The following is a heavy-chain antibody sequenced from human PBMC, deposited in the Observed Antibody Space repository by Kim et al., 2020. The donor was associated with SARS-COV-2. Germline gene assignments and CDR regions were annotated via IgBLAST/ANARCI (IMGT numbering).Heavy chain of an antibody. CDR2: ISGRSGST. CDR1: GFTFSTYA. V-gene: IGHV3-23*01. J-gene: IGHJ4*01. Sequence: GGSLRLSCAVSGFTFSTYAMSWVRQAPGKGLEWVSVISGRSGSTYYADSVKGRFIVSRDNSKNTLYLEMNILSPEDIAVYYCARTWGKAAVGRNYSFDY. D-gene: IGHD6-13*01. CDR3: ARTWGKAAVGRNYSFDY.